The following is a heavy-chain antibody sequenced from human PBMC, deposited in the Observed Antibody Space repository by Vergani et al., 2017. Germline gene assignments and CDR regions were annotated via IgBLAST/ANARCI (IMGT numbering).Heavy chain of an antibody. CDR3: ARGRVDWTNGVCFGFLDY. Sequence: QVQLQQWGAGLLKPSETLSLTCAVYGGSFSGYYWSWIRQPPGKGLEWIGSIYYSGSTYYNSSLKSRVTISVDTSKNQFSLKLSSVTAADTAVYYCARGRVDWTNGVCFGFLDYWGQGTLVTVAS. CDR2: IYYSGST. CDR1: GGSFSGYY. J-gene: IGHJ4*02. V-gene: IGHV4-34*01. D-gene: IGHD2-8*01.